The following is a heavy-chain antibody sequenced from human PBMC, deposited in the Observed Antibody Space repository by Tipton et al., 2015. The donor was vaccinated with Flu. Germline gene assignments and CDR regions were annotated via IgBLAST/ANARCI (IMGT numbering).Heavy chain of an antibody. CDR1: GGSISSGGAY. D-gene: IGHD3-10*01. Sequence: TLSLTCIVSGGSISSGGAYWTWIRQHPGKSLEWIGCIYYSGTTYYNPSLESRLTISVDTSKNQFSLRLNSVTAADTAVYYCARDQGFGDGLTYDYYVMDVWGQGTTVTVSS. J-gene: IGHJ6*02. V-gene: IGHV4-31*03. CDR3: ARDQGFGDGLTYDYYVMDV. CDR2: IYYSGTT.